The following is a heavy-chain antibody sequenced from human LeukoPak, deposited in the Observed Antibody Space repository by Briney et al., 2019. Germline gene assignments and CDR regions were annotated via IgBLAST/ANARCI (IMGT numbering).Heavy chain of an antibody. J-gene: IGHJ4*02. D-gene: IGHD1-26*01. CDR1: SGSINSYY. Sequence: SETLSLTCTVSSGSINSYYWGWVRQPPRKGLEWIGRIYTTGATQYNPSLKSRVTMSIDTSTNQFSLNLRSMTAAGTAVYYCGRQGYTASYYFLDFWSQGTLVAVS. CDR3: GRQGYTASYYFLDF. CDR2: IYTTGAT. V-gene: IGHV4-4*07.